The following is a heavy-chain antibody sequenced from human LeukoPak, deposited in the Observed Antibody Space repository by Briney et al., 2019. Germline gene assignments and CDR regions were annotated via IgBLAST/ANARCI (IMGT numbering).Heavy chain of an antibody. Sequence: SETLSLTCTVSGGSISSYYWSWIRQPPGKGLEWIGYVYYSGSTNYNPSLKSRVTISVDTSKNQFSLKLSSVTAADTAVYYCARGSGNLPYWYFDLWGRGTLVTVSS. D-gene: IGHD2-15*01. CDR1: GGSISSYY. J-gene: IGHJ2*01. CDR2: VYYSGST. CDR3: ARGSGNLPYWYFDL. V-gene: IGHV4-59*08.